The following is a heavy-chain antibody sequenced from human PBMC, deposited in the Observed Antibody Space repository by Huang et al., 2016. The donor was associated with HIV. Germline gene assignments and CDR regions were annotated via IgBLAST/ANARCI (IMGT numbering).Heavy chain of an antibody. V-gene: IGHV1-18*01. D-gene: IGHD3-22*01. J-gene: IGHJ1*01. CDR3: ARERYYYDRSGYYTPVEYFHH. CDR2: ISGYNGKR. CDR1: GYTFTNYA. Sequence: QVQLVQSGAEVKKPGASVKVSCKASGYTFTNYAINWVRQAPGQSLEWMGRISGYNGKRNYAQKVQGRVTMTKDTSTSTAYMELRSLISDDTAVYYCARERYYYDRSGYYTPVEYFHHWGQGTLVTVSS.